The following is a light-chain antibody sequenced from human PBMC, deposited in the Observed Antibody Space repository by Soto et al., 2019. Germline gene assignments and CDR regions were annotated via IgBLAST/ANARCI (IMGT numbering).Light chain of an antibody. CDR3: KHYNSYSEA. CDR1: QSISSW. V-gene: IGKV1-5*03. Sequence: DIQMTQSPSTLSASVGDRVTITCRASQSISSWLAWYQQKPGKAPKLLIYKASTLKSGVQSRFSGSGSGTEFTLTIGSLQPDDFATYYCKHYNSYSEAFGQGTKVDIK. J-gene: IGKJ1*01. CDR2: KAS.